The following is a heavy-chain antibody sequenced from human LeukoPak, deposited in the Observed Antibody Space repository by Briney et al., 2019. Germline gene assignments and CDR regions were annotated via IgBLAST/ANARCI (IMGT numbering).Heavy chain of an antibody. V-gene: IGHV1-2*02. J-gene: IGHJ5*02. Sequence: ASVKVSCKTSGYSFTDYYMHWVRQAPGQGLEWMGWINPNSGGTSSAQKFQGMVTMTRDTSITTVYMEVSWLTSDDTAIYYCARADRLDGGPYLIGPWGQGTLVTVSS. CDR1: GYSFTDYY. CDR3: ARADRLDGGPYLIGP. CDR2: INPNSGGT. D-gene: IGHD2-21*01.